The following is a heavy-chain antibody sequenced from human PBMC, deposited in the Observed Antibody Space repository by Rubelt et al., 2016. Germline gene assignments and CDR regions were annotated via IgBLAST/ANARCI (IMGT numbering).Heavy chain of an antibody. D-gene: IGHD3-16*02. J-gene: IGHJ4*02. V-gene: IGHV1-18*01. Sequence: QVQLVQSGAEVKKPGASVKVSCKASGYTFTSYGISWVRQAPGQGLEWMGWISAYNGNTNYAQKLKGKVSMTTETATSMAYMELRSLGYDDTAGYYCERNLVRNTVGGVIVPPDYWGQGTLVTVSS. CDR2: ISAYNGNT. CDR3: ERNLVRNTVGGVIVPPDY. CDR1: GYTFTSYG.